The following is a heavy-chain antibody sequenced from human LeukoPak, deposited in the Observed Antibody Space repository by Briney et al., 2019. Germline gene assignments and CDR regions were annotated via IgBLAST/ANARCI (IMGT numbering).Heavy chain of an antibody. CDR2: INPSAGDT. V-gene: IGHV1-46*01. J-gene: IGHJ5*01. CDR3: ARGPFSGWYRLDS. Sequence: ASVKVSCKASGYTFTSYFMHWVRQAPGQGLEWMGIINPSAGDTSYAQKFQGRVTMTRDTSTSTVYMELSSLRSEDTAVYYCARGPFSGWYRLDSWGQGTLVSVSS. CDR1: GYTFTSYF. D-gene: IGHD6-19*01.